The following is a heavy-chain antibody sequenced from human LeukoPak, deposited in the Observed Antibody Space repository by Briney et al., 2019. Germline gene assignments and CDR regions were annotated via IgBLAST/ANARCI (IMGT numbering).Heavy chain of an antibody. CDR1: GGSISGWY. D-gene: IGHD6-19*01. V-gene: IGHV4-59*01. Sequence: PSETLSLTCTVFGGSISGWYWSWIRQPPGKGLEWIGYIYGSGYTNYNPSLKSRVTMSIDTSKNHFSLKLTSVTAADTATYYCARETSLAGFASGLGFNYWGQGTLVTVSS. CDR3: ARETSLAGFASGLGFNY. J-gene: IGHJ4*02. CDR2: IYGSGYT.